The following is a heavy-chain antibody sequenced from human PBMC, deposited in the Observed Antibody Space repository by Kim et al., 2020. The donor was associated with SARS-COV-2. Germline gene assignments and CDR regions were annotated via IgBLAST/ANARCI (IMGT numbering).Heavy chain of an antibody. J-gene: IGHJ6*02. CDR3: VREAVPAAMRRYGMDV. V-gene: IGHV1-69*13. CDR2: IIPIFGTA. Sequence: SVKVSCKASGGTFSSYAISWVRQAPGQGLEWMGGIIPIFGTANYAQKFQGRVTITADESTSTAYMELSSLRSEDTAVYYCVREAVPAAMRRYGMDVWGQGTTVTVSS. D-gene: IGHD2-2*01. CDR1: GGTFSSYA.